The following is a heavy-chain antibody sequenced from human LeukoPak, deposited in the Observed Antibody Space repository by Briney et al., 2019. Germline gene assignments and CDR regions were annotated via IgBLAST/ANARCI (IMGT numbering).Heavy chain of an antibody. CDR3: AKWGSMVRELDKGTYFDC. CDR2: ISGSGVTT. V-gene: IGHV3-23*01. J-gene: IGHJ4*02. Sequence: GGSLRLSCAAAGFTFSNYAMNWVRQAPGKGLEWVSAISGSGVTTYYADSVKGRFTISRDISKSTLFLQMDSLRAEDTAVYYCAKWGSMVRELDKGTYFDCWGQGTLVTVSS. CDR1: GFTFSNYA. D-gene: IGHD3-10*01.